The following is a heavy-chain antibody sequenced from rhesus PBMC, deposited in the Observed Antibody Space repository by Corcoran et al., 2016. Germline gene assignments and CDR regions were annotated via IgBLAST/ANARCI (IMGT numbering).Heavy chain of an antibody. CDR1: GGSISAGYV. CDR3: ARTTVTAKWYFDI. J-gene: IGHJ2*01. Sequence: QVQLQESGPGLLQPSDTLSLTCAVSGGSISAGYVWGWFRQPPGQGLEWIGSIYSSNGNTNYNPSLKSRATISTDTSKNQFSLKLSSVTVADTAVYYCARTTVTAKWYFDIWGPGTPITISS. CDR2: IYSSNGNT. V-gene: IGHV4-76*01. D-gene: IGHD4-29*01.